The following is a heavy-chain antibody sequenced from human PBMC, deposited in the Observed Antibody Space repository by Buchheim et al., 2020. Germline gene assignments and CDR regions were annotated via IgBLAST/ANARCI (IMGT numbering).Heavy chain of an antibody. J-gene: IGHJ4*02. D-gene: IGHD6-6*01. CDR2: INSDGSST. V-gene: IGHV3-74*01. CDR3: ARDWTSIAARPDY. Sequence: EVQLVESGGGLVQPGGSLRLSCAASGFTFSYFWMHWVRQAPGKGLVWVSRINSDGSSTTYADSVKGRFTISRDNAKNTMYLQMNSLRAEDTAVYYCARDWTSIAARPDYWGQGTL. CDR1: GFTFSYFW.